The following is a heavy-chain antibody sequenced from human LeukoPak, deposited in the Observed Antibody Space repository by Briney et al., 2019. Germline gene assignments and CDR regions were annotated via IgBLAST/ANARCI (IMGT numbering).Heavy chain of an antibody. CDR3: AREGGFYRPLDY. CDR2: VHLDGRT. CDR1: GGXITTTNW. V-gene: IGHV4-4*02. J-gene: IGHJ4*02. D-gene: IGHD3-3*01. Sequence: SETLSLTCAVSGGXITTTNWWTWVRQPPGKGLEWIGEVHLDGRTNYNPSLESRLTISVDLSENHISLRLTSVTAADTAVYYCAREGGFYRPLDYSGQGTLVTVSS.